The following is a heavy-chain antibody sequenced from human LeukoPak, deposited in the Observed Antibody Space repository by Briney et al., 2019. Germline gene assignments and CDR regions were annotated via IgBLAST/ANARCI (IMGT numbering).Heavy chain of an antibody. D-gene: IGHD4-17*01. CDR1: GGSISSSSYY. J-gene: IGHJ4*02. CDR3: ASRPNGDPRAGIDY. Sequence: PSETLSLTCTASGGSISSSSYYWGWIRQPPGKGLEWIGSIYYSGSTYYNPSLKSRVTISVDTSKNQFSLKLSSVTAADTAVYYCASRPNGDPRAGIDYWGLGTLVTVSS. V-gene: IGHV4-39*01. CDR2: IYYSGST.